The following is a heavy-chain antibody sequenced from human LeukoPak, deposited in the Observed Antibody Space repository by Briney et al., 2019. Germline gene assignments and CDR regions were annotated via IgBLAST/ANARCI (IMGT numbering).Heavy chain of an antibody. J-gene: IGHJ4*02. CDR3: ARLTYSKRSYHFDS. CDR1: GGSINSYY. Sequence: SDTLSLTCSVSGGSINSYYWIWLRQPPRKGLEWIGCRYACGSTNYNPPLKSRVTISVDTSKNQISLKLLSVTAEDTDAYYCARLTYSKRSYHFDSWGQGTLVTVSS. V-gene: IGHV4-4*09. D-gene: IGHD6-13*01. CDR2: RYACGST.